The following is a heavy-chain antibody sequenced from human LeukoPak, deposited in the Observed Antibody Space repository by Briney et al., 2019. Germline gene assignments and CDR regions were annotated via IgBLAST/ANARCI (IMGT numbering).Heavy chain of an antibody. Sequence: GGSLRLSCAASGFTFGSYGMHWVRQAPGKGLDWVAFVRYDGNNPYYSASVKGRFTISRDNAKNSLYLQMNSLRAEDTAFYYCASGGIYYGAAFEFWGQGTLVTVSS. V-gene: IGHV3-30*02. CDR2: VRYDGNNP. CDR3: ASGGIYYGAAFEF. D-gene: IGHD1-26*01. J-gene: IGHJ4*02. CDR1: GFTFGSYG.